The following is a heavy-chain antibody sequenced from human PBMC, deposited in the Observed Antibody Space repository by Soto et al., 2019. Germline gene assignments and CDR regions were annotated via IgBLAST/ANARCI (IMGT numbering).Heavy chain of an antibody. D-gene: IGHD3-10*01. J-gene: IGHJ6*03. CDR2: IRSKANSYAT. V-gene: IGHV3-73*01. Sequence: EVQLVESGGGLVQPGGSLKLSCAASGFTFSGSAMHWVRQASGKGLDWVGPIRSKANSYATAYAASVKGRFTISRDDSKNTAYLQMNSLKTEDTAVYYCTSLIEEPEGENLGTIPWFGESVYMDVWGKGTTVTVSS. CDR1: GFTFSGSA. CDR3: TSLIEEPEGENLGTIPWFGESVYMDV.